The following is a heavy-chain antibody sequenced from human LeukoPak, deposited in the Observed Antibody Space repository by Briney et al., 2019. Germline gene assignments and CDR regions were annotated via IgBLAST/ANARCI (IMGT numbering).Heavy chain of an antibody. CDR2: IYYSGST. J-gene: IGHJ4*02. Sequence: SETLSLTCTVSGGSISSSSYYWGWIRQPPGKGLEWIGSIYYSGSTYYNPSLKSRVTISVDTSKNQFSLKLSSVTAADTAVYYCARHRLGFYYDSSGYYNDYWGQGTLVTVSS. CDR3: ARHRLGFYYDSSGYYNDY. D-gene: IGHD3-22*01. V-gene: IGHV4-39*01. CDR1: GGSISSSSYY.